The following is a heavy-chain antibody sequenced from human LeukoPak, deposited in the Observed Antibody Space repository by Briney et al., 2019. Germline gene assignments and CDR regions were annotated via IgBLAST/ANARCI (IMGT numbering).Heavy chain of an antibody. CDR3: AREGVATARALDI. J-gene: IGHJ3*02. Sequence: PSETLSLTCTVSGGSISSYYWSWIRQPPGKGLEWIGYIYYSGSTNYNASLKSRVTMSLDTSKNQFSLSLTSVTAADTAIYYCAREGVATARALDIWGQGTMVTVSS. CDR2: IYYSGST. V-gene: IGHV4-59*12. CDR1: GGSISSYY. D-gene: IGHD5-12*01.